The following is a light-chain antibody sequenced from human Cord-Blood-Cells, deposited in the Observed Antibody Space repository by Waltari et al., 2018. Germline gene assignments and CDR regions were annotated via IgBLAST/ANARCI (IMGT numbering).Light chain of an antibody. J-gene: IGLJ2*01. V-gene: IGLV1-47*01. CDR2: RNN. Sequence: QSVLTQPPSASGTPGRRVTIPCSGSSSNTGSNYVYWYQQLPGTAPKLLIYRNNQRPSGVPDRFSGSKSGTSASLAISGLRSEDEADYYCAAWDDSLSGVVFGGGTKLTVL. CDR1: SSNTGSNY. CDR3: AAWDDSLSGVV.